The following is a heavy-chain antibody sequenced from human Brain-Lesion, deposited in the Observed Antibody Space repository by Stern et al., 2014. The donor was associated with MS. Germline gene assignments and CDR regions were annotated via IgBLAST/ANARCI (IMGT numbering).Heavy chain of an antibody. J-gene: IGHJ4*02. CDR3: ARVPDYGDAFFDY. CDR2: IHYSGGT. D-gene: IGHD4-17*01. V-gene: IGHV4-30-4*01. Sequence: VQLVESGPGLVKPSQTLSLTCTASGGSISSGDNYWSWIRQPPGKGPEWIGYIHYSGGTYFNPSLKSRANISADTSKNQFSLKLNSMTAADTAVYYCARVPDYGDAFFDYWGQGILVTVSS. CDR1: GGSISSGDNY.